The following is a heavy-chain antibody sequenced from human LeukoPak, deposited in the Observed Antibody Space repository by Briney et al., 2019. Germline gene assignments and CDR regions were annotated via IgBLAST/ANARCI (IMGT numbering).Heavy chain of an antibody. CDR2: INPSGGST. J-gene: IGHJ3*02. CDR3: AREYVIVPAAPNDAFDI. V-gene: IGHV1-46*01. Sequence: ASVKVSCKASGYTFTSYYMHWVRQAPGQGLEWMGIINPSGGSTSYAQKFQGRVTMTRDMSTSTVYMELSSLRSEDTAVYYCAREYVIVPAAPNDAFDIWGQGTMVTVSS. CDR1: GYTFTSYY. D-gene: IGHD2-2*01.